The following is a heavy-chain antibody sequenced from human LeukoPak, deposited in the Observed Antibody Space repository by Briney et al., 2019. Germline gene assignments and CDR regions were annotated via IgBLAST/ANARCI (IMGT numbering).Heavy chain of an antibody. CDR1: GFTFSSYS. J-gene: IGHJ4*02. CDR2: ISSSSSTI. V-gene: IGHV3-48*02. CDR3: ARTYNWNDRHFDY. D-gene: IGHD1-1*01. Sequence: LPGGSLRLSCAASGFTFSSYSMNWVRQAPGKGLEWVSYISSSSSTIYYADSVKGRFTISRDNAKNSLYLQTNSLRDEDTAVYYCARTYNWNDRHFDYWGQGTLVTVSS.